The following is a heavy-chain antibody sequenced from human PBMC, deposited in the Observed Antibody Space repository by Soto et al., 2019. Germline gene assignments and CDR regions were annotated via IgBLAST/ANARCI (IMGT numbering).Heavy chain of an antibody. V-gene: IGHV3-23*01. CDR2: ISGSGGNT. Sequence: PGGSLRLSCAASGSTFSSYAMIWVRQAPGRGLEWVSAISGSGGNTYYADSVKGRFTISRDNSRNTLYLQMNSLRAEDTAVYYCAKALSSFYFDYWGQGTLVTVSS. CDR1: GSTFSSYA. J-gene: IGHJ4*02. CDR3: AKALSSFYFDY. D-gene: IGHD3-16*01.